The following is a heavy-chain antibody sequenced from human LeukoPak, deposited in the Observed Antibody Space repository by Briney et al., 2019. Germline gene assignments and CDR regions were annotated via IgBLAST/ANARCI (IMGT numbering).Heavy chain of an antibody. Sequence: ASVKVSCKASGYTFTSYGISWVRQAPGQGLEWMGWISAYNGNTNYAQKLQGRVTMTTDTSTSTAHMELRSLRSDDTAVYYCARDPMYCSSTSCYASFDYWGQGTLVTVSS. CDR2: ISAYNGNT. CDR1: GYTFTSYG. J-gene: IGHJ4*02. V-gene: IGHV1-18*01. D-gene: IGHD2-2*01. CDR3: ARDPMYCSSTSCYASFDY.